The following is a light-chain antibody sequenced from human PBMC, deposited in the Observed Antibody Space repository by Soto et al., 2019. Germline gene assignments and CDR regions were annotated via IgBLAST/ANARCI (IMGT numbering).Light chain of an antibody. J-gene: IGKJ4*01. V-gene: IGKV1-39*01. CDR3: QQSYSAPLT. Sequence: DIQMTPSPSSLSSSVGDRVTITCRASQSLSSYLNWYQQKPGKAPKRLIYAASSLQSGVPSRFSGSGSGTDFTLTISSLQPEDFATYYCQQSYSAPLTFGGGTKV. CDR2: AAS. CDR1: QSLSSY.